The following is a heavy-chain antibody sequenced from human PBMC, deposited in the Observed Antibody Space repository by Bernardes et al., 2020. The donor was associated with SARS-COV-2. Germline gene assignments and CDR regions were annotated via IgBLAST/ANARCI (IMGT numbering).Heavy chain of an antibody. CDR1: GGPISSYY. CDR3: ARDRSQGQLDAFDI. D-gene: IGHD6-6*01. CDR2: IYWSGYT. J-gene: IGHJ3*02. Sequence: SETLSLTCSVSGGPISSYYWSWIRQPPGNGLEWIGYIYWSGYTKNNPSLKSRVTMSVDTSKNQFSLKLKSVTAADTAVYYCARDRSQGQLDAFDIWGQGTMVTVSS. V-gene: IGHV4-59*01.